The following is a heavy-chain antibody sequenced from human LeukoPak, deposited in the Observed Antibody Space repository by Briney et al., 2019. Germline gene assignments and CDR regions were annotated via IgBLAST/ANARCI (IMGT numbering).Heavy chain of an antibody. J-gene: IGHJ4*02. V-gene: IGHV5-51*01. CDR3: ARLAYYYGSGTHYYFDY. CDR2: IYPGDSDT. CDR1: GYSFTSYW. Sequence: GESLKISCKGSGYSFTSYWIGWVRQMPGKGLEWMGIIYPGDSDTRYSPSFQGQVTISADKSISTAYLQWSSLKASDTAMYYCARLAYYYGSGTHYYFDYWGQGTLVTVSS. D-gene: IGHD3-10*01.